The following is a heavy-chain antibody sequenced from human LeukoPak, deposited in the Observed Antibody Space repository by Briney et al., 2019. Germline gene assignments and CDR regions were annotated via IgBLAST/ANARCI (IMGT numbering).Heavy chain of an antibody. J-gene: IGHJ6*02. V-gene: IGHV1-18*01. CDR1: GYTFTSYG. Sequence: GASVKVSCKASGYTFTSYGISWVRQAPGQGLEWMGWISGYNGNTHYAQKFQGRATVTTDTSTSTAYMELRSLRSDDTAVYYCAGGGGKVGATIRDYYYYGMDVWGQGTTVTVSS. CDR3: AGGGGKVGATIRDYYYYGMDV. CDR2: ISGYNGNT. D-gene: IGHD1-26*01.